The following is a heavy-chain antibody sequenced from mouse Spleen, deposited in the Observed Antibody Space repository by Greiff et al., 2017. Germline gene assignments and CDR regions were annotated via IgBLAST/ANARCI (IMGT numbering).Heavy chain of an antibody. V-gene: IGHV3-2*02. CDR3: ARERIHYYYFDY. D-gene: IGHD1-2*01. J-gene: IGHJ2*01. CDR1: GYSITSDYA. Sequence: EVQLQESGPGLVKPSQSLSLTCTVTGYSITSDYAWNWIRQFPGNKLEWMGYISYSGSTSYNPSLKSRISITRDTSKNQFFLQLNSVTTEDTATYYCARERIHYYYFDYWGQGTTLTVSS. CDR2: ISYSGST.